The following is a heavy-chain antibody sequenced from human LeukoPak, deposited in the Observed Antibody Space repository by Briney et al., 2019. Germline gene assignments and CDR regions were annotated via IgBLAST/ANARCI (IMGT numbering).Heavy chain of an antibody. D-gene: IGHD2-21*02. CDR3: ARHGRWGLKDAFDI. V-gene: IGHV4-39*01. J-gene: IGHJ3*02. CDR1: GGSISSSSYY. Sequence: PSETLSLTCTVSGGSISSSSYYWGWIRQPPGKGLEWFGSIYYSGSTYYNPSLKSRVTISVDTSKNQFSLKLSSVTAADTAVYYCARHGRWGLKDAFDIWGQGTMVTVSS. CDR2: IYYSGST.